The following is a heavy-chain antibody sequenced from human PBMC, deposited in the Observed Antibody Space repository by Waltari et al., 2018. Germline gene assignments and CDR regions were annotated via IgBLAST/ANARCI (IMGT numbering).Heavy chain of an antibody. V-gene: IGHV3-21*06. Sequence: EVQLVESGGGLVKPGGSLRLSCAASGFTFSLFSMNWVRQAPGRGRRWVSTISSSVSYVNCADSVKGRFTISRDNAKNSVYLQMNSLRVDDTAVYYCTMAPDVPVRPTWGWGQGSLVTVSS. CDR1: GFTFSLFS. J-gene: IGHJ4*02. D-gene: IGHD7-27*01. CDR3: TMAPDVPVRPTWG. CDR2: ISSSVSYV.